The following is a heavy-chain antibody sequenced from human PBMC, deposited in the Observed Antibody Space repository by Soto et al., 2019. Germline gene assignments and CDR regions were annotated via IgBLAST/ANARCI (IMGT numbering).Heavy chain of an antibody. CDR2: IYYTGST. CDR1: GGSLNSYY. V-gene: IGHV4-59*08. Sequence: SETLSLTCTVSGGSLNSYYWSWIRQPPGKGLEWIGYIYYTGSTNYNPSLKSRLTISVDTSNNHFSLKLTSVTAADTAVYFCARHSRSTGTTWGNWFDPWGHGTQVTVSS. CDR3: ARHSRSTGTTWGNWFDP. D-gene: IGHD1-7*01. J-gene: IGHJ5*02.